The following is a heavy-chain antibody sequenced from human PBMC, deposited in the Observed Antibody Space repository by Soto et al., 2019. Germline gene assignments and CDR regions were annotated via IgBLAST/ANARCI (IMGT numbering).Heavy chain of an antibody. D-gene: IGHD3-10*01. V-gene: IGHV1-3*01. CDR1: GYTFTSYA. CDR3: GRLGYGSGSYYRGSFDY. Sequence: ASVKVSCKASGYTFTSYAMHWVRQAPGQRLEWMGWINAGNGNTKYSQKFQGRVTITRDTSASTAYMELSSLRSEDTAVYYCGRLGYGSGSYYRGSFDYWGQGTLVTVSS. CDR2: INAGNGNT. J-gene: IGHJ4*02.